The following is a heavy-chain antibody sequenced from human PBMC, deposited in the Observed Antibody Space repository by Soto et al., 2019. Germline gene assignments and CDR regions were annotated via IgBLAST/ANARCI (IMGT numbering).Heavy chain of an antibody. Sequence: EVQLLESGGGLVQPGGSLRLSCAASGFTFSSYAMSWVRQAPGKGLEWVSAISGSGGSTYYADSVKGRCTISRDNSKNTLYLQKNSRRAEDTAVYYGAKAAHYYGSGSEFDDWGQGTLVTVSS. V-gene: IGHV3-23*01. CDR3: AKAAHYYGSGSEFDD. CDR2: ISGSGGST. CDR1: GFTFSSYA. D-gene: IGHD3-10*01. J-gene: IGHJ4*02.